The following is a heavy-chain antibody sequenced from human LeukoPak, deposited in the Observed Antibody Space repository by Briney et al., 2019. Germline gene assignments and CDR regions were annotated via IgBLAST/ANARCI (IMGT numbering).Heavy chain of an antibody. CDR3: AKEGGGLDY. CDR1: GFTFSSCW. Sequence: GGSLRLSCAASGFTFSSCWMHWVRQDPGKGLVWVARINSDGSSTSYADSVKGRFTISRDNAKNTLHLQMSSLRVEDTAVYYCAKEGGGLDYWGQGTLVTVSS. J-gene: IGHJ4*02. V-gene: IGHV3-74*01. D-gene: IGHD3-16*01. CDR2: INSDGSST.